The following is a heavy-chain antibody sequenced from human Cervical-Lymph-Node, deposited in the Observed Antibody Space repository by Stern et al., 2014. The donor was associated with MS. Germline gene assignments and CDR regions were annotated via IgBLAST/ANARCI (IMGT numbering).Heavy chain of an antibody. V-gene: IGHV1-2*06. D-gene: IGHD2-2*02. J-gene: IGHJ4*02. CDR3: ALGYCTSNSCYRVYFDY. CDR2: INPNSGDT. Sequence: QVQLVQSGAEVKKPGDSVKVSCKASGYIFTDYYIHWVRQAPGQGLQWMGRINPNSGDTNYAQKFQGRVTMTRDTSISTAYMELSWLRSDDTSMYYCALGYCTSNSCYRVYFDYWGQGTLVSVSS. CDR1: GYIFTDYY.